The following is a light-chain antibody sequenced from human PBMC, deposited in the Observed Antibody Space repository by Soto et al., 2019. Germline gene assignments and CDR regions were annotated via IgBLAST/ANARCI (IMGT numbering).Light chain of an antibody. Sequence: IVMPQSPATLSVSPGERAPLSCRASQSVSSNLAWYQQKPGQAPRLLIYGASTRATGIPARFSGSGSGTAFTLTISSLQSEDFAVYYCQQYKNWPRWTVGQGTKVDIK. J-gene: IGKJ1*01. CDR2: GAS. CDR1: QSVSSN. CDR3: QQYKNWPRWT. V-gene: IGKV3-15*01.